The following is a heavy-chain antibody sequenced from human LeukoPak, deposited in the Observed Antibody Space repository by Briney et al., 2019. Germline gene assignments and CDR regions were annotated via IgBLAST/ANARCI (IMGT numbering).Heavy chain of an antibody. CDR3: ARSLWFGELLGQAFDY. Sequence: PGGSLRLSCAASGFTFSSYAMHWVRQAPGKGLEYVSAISSNGGSTYYANSVKGRFTISRDNSKNTLYLQMGSLRAEDMAVYYCARSLWFGELLGQAFDYWGQGTLVTVSS. J-gene: IGHJ4*02. D-gene: IGHD3-10*01. CDR1: GFTFSSYA. V-gene: IGHV3-64*01. CDR2: ISSNGGST.